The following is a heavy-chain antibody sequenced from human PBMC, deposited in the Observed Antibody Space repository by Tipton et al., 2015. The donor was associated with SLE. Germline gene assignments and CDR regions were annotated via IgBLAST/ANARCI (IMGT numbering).Heavy chain of an antibody. CDR2: INCDGSRI. Sequence: GSLRLSCAASGFTFSSHWVHWVRQGPGKGLAWVSRINCDGSRIKYADSVEGRFTISRDNAKNTLYLQMNSLRGEDTAVYYCAREGTSAAEKHCQDWSQGTLVTVSS. CDR3: AREGTSAAEKHCQD. D-gene: IGHD6-13*01. V-gene: IGHV3-74*03. CDR1: GFTFSSHW. J-gene: IGHJ1*01.